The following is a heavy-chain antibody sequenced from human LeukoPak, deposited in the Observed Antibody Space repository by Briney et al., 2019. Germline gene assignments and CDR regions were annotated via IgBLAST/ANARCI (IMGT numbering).Heavy chain of an antibody. CDR1: DGSISSYY. CDR3: ARDSYYYDSSGYSSRRAFDI. J-gene: IGHJ3*02. Sequence: NTSETLSLTCTVSDGSISSYYWTWIRQPPGKGLEWIGYIYYSGSTNYNPSLKSRVTISVDTSKNQFSLKLSSVTAADTAVYYCARDSYYYDSSGYSSRRAFDIWGQGTMVTVSS. CDR2: IYYSGST. V-gene: IGHV4-59*01. D-gene: IGHD3-22*01.